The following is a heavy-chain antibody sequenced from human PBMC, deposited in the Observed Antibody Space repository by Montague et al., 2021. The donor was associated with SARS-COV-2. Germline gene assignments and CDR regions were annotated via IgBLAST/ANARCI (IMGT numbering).Heavy chain of an antibody. Sequence: PALVKPTQTLTLTCTFSGSSLSTSGMRASWIRQPSGKALEWLARIDWDDDKFHSTSLKTRLTISKDISKNQVVLTMTNMDPVDTATYYCARPYYDILTAYYTPFDYWGQGTLVTVSS. D-gene: IGHD3-9*01. CDR3: ARPYYDILTAYYTPFDY. CDR2: IDWDDDK. CDR1: GSSLSTSGMR. V-gene: IGHV2-70*04. J-gene: IGHJ4*02.